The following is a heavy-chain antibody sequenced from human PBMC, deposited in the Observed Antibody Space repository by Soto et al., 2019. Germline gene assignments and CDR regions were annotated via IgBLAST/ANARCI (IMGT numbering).Heavy chain of an antibody. Sequence: GASVKVSCKASGGTFSSYAISWVRQAPGQGLEWMGGIIPIFGTANYAQKFQGRVTITADESTSTAYMELSSLRSEDTAVYYCARGGVGDIVVVPAAGAFDIWGQGTMVTVSS. CDR2: IIPIFGTA. V-gene: IGHV1-69*13. CDR3: ARGGVGDIVVVPAAGAFDI. D-gene: IGHD2-2*01. J-gene: IGHJ3*02. CDR1: GGTFSSYA.